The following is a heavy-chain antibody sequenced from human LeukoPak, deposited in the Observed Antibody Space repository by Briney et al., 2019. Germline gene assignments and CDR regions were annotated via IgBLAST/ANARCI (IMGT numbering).Heavy chain of an antibody. J-gene: IGHJ4*02. CDR2: VYYSGST. D-gene: IGHD3-22*01. CDR3: ARDLTDYYDSSGHDY. CDR1: GGSISSSSYY. V-gene: IGHV4-39*07. Sequence: SETLSLTCTVSGGSISSSSYYWGWIRQPPGKGLEWIGSVYYSGSTYYNPSLKSRVTISVDTSKNQFSLKLSSVTAADTAVYYCARDLTDYYDSSGHDYWGQGTLVTVSS.